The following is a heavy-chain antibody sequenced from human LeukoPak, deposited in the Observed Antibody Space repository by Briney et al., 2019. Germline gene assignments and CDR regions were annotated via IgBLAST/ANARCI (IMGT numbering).Heavy chain of an antibody. D-gene: IGHD3/OR15-3a*01. V-gene: IGHV3-7*03. CDR2: IKQDGSET. CDR3: AASYDMGWLIGY. CDR1: GFTFRNTW. J-gene: IGHJ4*02. Sequence: GGSLRLSCAASGFTFRNTWMNWVRQAPGQGLEWVANIKQDGSETFYSAAVKGRFTISRDNAKNSLYLQMNTLRAEDTALYYCAASYDMGWLIGYWGQGTLVTVSS.